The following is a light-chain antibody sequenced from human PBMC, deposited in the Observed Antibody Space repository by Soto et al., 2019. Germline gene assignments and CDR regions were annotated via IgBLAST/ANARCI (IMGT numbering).Light chain of an antibody. V-gene: IGKV4-1*01. Sequence: DIVMTQSPDSLAVSLGERATINCKSSQSVLFSSNNKNYLAWYQQKPGQSPKLLIYWASTRKPGVPDRFSVSGSGTDFTLSISSLQAEDVAVYYCQQYYSSPRTFGGGTKVEIK. CDR2: WAS. CDR1: QSVLFSSNNKNY. CDR3: QQYYSSPRT. J-gene: IGKJ4*01.